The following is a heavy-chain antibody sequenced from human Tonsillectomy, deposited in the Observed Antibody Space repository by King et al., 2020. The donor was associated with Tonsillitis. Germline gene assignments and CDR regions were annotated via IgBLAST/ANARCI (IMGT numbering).Heavy chain of an antibody. CDR2: INSDGSST. CDR1: GFTFSSYW. D-gene: IGHD2-2*01. Sequence: VQLVQSGGGLVQPGGSLRLSCAASGFTFSSYWMHWVRQAPGKGLVWVSRINSDGSSTSYADSVKGRFTISRDNAKNTLYLQMNSLRAEDTAVYYCARGAFCSSTSCYQEGFDPWGQGTLVTVSS. CDR3: ARGAFCSSTSCYQEGFDP. V-gene: IGHV3-74*01. J-gene: IGHJ5*02.